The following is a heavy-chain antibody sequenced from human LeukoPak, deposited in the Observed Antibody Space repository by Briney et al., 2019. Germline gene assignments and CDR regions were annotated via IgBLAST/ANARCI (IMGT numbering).Heavy chain of an antibody. CDR1: GYTFTGYY. CDR3: VEGGIAPLNWFDP. J-gene: IGHJ5*02. CDR2: IIPVFRTT. D-gene: IGHD6-13*01. Sequence: GASVKVSCKASGYTFTGYYMHWVRQAPGQGLEWMGGIIPVFRTTSYAQNFQGRVTITADESTSTAYMELSSLRSEDTAVYYCVEGGIAPLNWFDPWGQGTLVTVSS. V-gene: IGHV1-69*13.